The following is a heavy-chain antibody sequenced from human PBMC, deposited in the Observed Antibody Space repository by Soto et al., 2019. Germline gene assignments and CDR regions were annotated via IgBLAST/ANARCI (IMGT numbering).Heavy chain of an antibody. CDR1: GGSISSYY. Sequence: SETLSLTCTVSGGSISSYYWSWIRQPPGKGLEWIGYIYYSGSTNYNPSLKSRVTISVDTSKNQFSLKPSSVTAADTAVYYCASTLTVAGDAPDAFDIWGQGTMVTVSS. D-gene: IGHD6-19*01. CDR2: IYYSGST. V-gene: IGHV4-59*01. J-gene: IGHJ3*02. CDR3: ASTLTVAGDAPDAFDI.